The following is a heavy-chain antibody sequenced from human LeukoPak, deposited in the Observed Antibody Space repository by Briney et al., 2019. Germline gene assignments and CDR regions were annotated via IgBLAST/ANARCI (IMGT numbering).Heavy chain of an antibody. CDR1: GFTFSNYA. V-gene: IGHV3-23*01. Sequence: GGSLRLSCAASGFTFSNYAVTWVRQAPGKGLEWVSTITGSGGSTFYADSVKGRFTISRDNSMDTLYLQMSSLRAEDTAVYYCAKDRGRYYDSSGYYWGYYFDSWGQGILVTVST. D-gene: IGHD3-22*01. CDR3: AKDRGRYYDSSGYYWGYYFDS. CDR2: ITGSGGST. J-gene: IGHJ4*02.